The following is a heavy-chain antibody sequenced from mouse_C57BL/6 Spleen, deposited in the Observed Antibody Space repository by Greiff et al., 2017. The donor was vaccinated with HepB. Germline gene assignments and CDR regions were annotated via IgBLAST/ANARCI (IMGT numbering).Heavy chain of an antibody. CDR3: TTPRSDRDYAMDY. Sequence: EVQLQQSGAELVRPGASVKLSCTASGFNIKDYYMHWVKQRPEQGLEWIGRIDPEDGDTEYAPKFQGKATMTADTSSNTAYLQLSRLTSEDTAVYYGTTPRSDRDYAMDYWGQGTSVTVSS. D-gene: IGHD3-2*01. CDR1: GFNIKDYY. V-gene: IGHV14-1*01. J-gene: IGHJ4*01. CDR2: IDPEDGDT.